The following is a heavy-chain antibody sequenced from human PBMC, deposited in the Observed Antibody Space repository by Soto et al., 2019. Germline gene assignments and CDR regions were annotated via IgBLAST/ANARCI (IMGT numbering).Heavy chain of an antibody. CDR1: GFSLSTYA. D-gene: IGHD1-1*01. V-gene: IGHV3-23*01. CDR2: ISGNGGST. J-gene: IGHJ5*02. Sequence: GGSLRLSCTPSGFSLSTYAMSWVRQAPGKGLEWVSSISGNGGSTYYADSVKGRFTISRDNSRNTLYLQMTGLGAEDTAIYFCAKCRGPSGTATNWFDPWGQGALVTVSS. CDR3: AKCRGPSGTATNWFDP.